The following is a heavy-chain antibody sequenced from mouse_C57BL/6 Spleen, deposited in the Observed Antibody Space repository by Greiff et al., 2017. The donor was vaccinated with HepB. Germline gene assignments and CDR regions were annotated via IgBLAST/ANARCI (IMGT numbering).Heavy chain of an antibody. V-gene: IGHV1-50*01. Sequence: VQLQQPGAELVKPGASVKLSRKASGYTFTGYWMQWVKQRPGQGLEWIGEIDPSDSYTNYNQKFKGKATLTVDTSSSTAYMQLSSLTSEDSAVYYCARSGGYDGWYYFDYWGQGTTLTVSS. CDR3: ARSGGYDGWYYFDY. CDR1: GYTFTGYW. J-gene: IGHJ2*01. CDR2: IDPSDSYT. D-gene: IGHD2-2*01.